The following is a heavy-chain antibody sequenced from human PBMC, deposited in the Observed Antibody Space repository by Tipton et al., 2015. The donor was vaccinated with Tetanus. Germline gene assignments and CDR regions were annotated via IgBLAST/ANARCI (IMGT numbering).Heavy chain of an antibody. CDR3: ARGGGYLGIYYYYAMDV. J-gene: IGHJ6*01. V-gene: IGHV1-69*01. CDR1: GDTFSSYA. CDR2: IIPSLGST. D-gene: IGHD1-26*01. Sequence: QSGPEVKKPGSSVKVSCKASGDTFSSYAISWMRQAPGQGLEWMGGIIPSLGSTTYAPKFQGRITITADEVTTTAYMEVSSLTSEEPAAVYCARGGGYLGIYYYYAMDVWGQGTTVTVSS.